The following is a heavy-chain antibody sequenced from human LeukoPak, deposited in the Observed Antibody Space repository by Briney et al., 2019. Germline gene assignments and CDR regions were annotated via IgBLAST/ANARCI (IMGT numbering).Heavy chain of an antibody. J-gene: IGHJ6*03. CDR1: GFTFSNAW. Sequence: PGGSLRLSCAASGFTFSNAWMSWVRQAPGKGLEWVAVISYDGSNKYYADSVKGRFTISRDNSKNTLYLQMNSLRAEDTAVYYCAREAGAVYYYYYYMDVWGKGTTVTVSS. V-gene: IGHV3-30-3*01. CDR3: AREAGAVYYYYYYMDV. D-gene: IGHD1-26*01. CDR2: ISYDGSNK.